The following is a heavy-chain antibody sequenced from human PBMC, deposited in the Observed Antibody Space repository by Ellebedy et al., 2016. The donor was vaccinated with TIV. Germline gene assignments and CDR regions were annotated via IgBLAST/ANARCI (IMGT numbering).Heavy chain of an antibody. J-gene: IGHJ4*02. Sequence: HTGGSLRLSCAASGFSFGVNWMNWVRQAPGKGLVWVSRIKGDGSGTTYADSVKGRFTISRDNAKNTLYLQMNSLGAEDTAVYYCARKGLPDYWGLGTLVTVSS. CDR2: IKGDGSGT. CDR1: GFSFGVNW. CDR3: ARKGLPDY. V-gene: IGHV3-74*01. D-gene: IGHD3-16*01.